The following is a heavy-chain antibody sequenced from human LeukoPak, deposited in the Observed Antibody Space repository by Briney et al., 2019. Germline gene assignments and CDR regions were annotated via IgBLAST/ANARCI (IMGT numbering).Heavy chain of an antibody. CDR1: GGSISSSSYY. D-gene: IGHD3-10*01. CDR2: IYYSGST. J-gene: IGHJ4*02. Sequence: PSETLSLTCTVSGGSISSSSYYWGWIRQPPGKGLEWIGSIYYSGSTYYNPSLKSRVTISVDTSKNQFSLKLSSVTAADTAVYYCARDWGYYYGSGTPKAFDYWGQGTLVTVSS. CDR3: ARDWGYYYGSGTPKAFDY. V-gene: IGHV4-39*07.